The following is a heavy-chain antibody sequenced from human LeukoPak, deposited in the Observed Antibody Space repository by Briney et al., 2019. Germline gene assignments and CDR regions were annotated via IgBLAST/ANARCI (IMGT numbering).Heavy chain of an antibody. D-gene: IGHD3-22*01. V-gene: IGHV1-69*04. CDR3: SKTSGYYWGYFDY. CDR1: GGTFSSYA. J-gene: IGHJ4*02. CDR2: IIPILGIA. Sequence: ASVKVSCKASGGTFSSYAISWVRQAPGQGLEWMGRIIPILGIANYAQKFQGRVTITADKSTSTAYMELGSLRSEDTAVYYCSKTSGYYWGYFDYWGQGTLVTVSS.